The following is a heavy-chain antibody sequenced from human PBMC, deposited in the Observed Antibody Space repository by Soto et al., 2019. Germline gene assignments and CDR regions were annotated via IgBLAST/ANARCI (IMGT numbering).Heavy chain of an antibody. D-gene: IGHD3-10*01. CDR3: AREEYYYGSGAFFHY. V-gene: IGHV1-69*08. Sequence: QVQLVQSGAEVKKPGSSVKVSCKASGGTFSSYTISWVRQAPGQGLEWMGRIIPILGIANYAQKFQGRVTITAYKSTSTAYMELSSLRSVDTAVYYCAREEYYYGSGAFFHYWGQGTLVTVSS. CDR1: GGTFSSYT. CDR2: IIPILGIA. J-gene: IGHJ4*02.